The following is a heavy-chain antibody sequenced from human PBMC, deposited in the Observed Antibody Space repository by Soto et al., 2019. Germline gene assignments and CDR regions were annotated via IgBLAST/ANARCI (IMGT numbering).Heavy chain of an antibody. CDR1: GGSISSGGYS. CDR3: AVSGAAAGEGFFDY. J-gene: IGHJ4*02. CDR2: IYHSGST. D-gene: IGHD6-13*01. V-gene: IGHV4-30-2*01. Sequence: QLQLQESGSGLVKPSQTLSLTCAVSGGSISSGGYSWSWIRQPPGKGLEWIGYIYHSGSTYYNPYLKSRVTISVDRSKNQFSLKLSSVTAADTAVYYCAVSGAAAGEGFFDYWGQGTLVTVSS.